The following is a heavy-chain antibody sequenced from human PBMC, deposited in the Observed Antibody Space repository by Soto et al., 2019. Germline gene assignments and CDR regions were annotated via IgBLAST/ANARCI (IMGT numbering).Heavy chain of an antibody. J-gene: IGHJ6*02. Sequence: SETLSLTCSFSCGSVISGNHFWNWIRQPPGRGLEWLGYMYYTGVTNYNPSLKSRVRMSVDTSKNQFSLELTSLTAADTAVYYCARGGEPLGYYGLDVWGQGTTVTVSS. CDR2: MYYTGVT. CDR1: CGSVISGNHF. V-gene: IGHV4-61*01. CDR3: ARGGEPLGYYGLDV.